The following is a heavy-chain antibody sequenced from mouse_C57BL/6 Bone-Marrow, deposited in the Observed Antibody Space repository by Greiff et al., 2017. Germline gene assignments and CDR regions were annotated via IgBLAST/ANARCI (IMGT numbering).Heavy chain of an antibody. CDR1: GYTFTSYW. Sequence: QVQLKQSGAELVKPGASVKLSCKASGYTFTSYWMQWVKQRPGQGLEWIGEIDPSDSYTNYNQKFKGKATLTVDTSSSTAYMQLSSLTSEDSAVYYCARGGNYVWGQGTLVTVAA. CDR2: IDPSDSYT. D-gene: IGHD2-1*01. J-gene: IGHJ3*01. V-gene: IGHV1-50*01. CDR3: ARGGNYV.